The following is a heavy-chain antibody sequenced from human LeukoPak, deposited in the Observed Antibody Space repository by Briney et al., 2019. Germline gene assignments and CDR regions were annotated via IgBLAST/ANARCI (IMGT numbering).Heavy chain of an antibody. CDR2: IYPGDSDT. Sequence: PGESLKISCKGSGYSFTSHWIGWVRQMPGKGLEWMGIIYPGDSDTRYSPSFKGHVTISADKSINTAYLQWSSLEASDTAMYYCARHNGKAMYSSSWYDNGIHVWGQGTTITVSS. V-gene: IGHV5-51*01. J-gene: IGHJ6*02. CDR1: GYSFTSHW. D-gene: IGHD6-13*01. CDR3: ARHNGKAMYSSSWYDNGIHV.